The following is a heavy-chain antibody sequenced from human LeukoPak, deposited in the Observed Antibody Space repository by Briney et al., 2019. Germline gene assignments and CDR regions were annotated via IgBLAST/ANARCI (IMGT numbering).Heavy chain of an antibody. J-gene: IGHJ4*02. V-gene: IGHV4-59*01. CDR3: VRGIHSGYDRSFDS. CDR1: GGSISTYY. Sequence: SETLSLTCTVSGGSISTYYWNWIRQPPGKGLEWIGYIHYSGTTNHNPSLKGRVTISVDTSKNQLSLKLTSVTAADTAVYYCVRGIHSGYDRSFDSWGQGTLVTVSS. CDR2: IHYSGTT. D-gene: IGHD5-12*01.